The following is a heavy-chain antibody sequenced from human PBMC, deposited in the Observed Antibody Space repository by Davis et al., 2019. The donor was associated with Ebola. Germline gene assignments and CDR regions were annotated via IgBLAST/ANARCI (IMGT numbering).Heavy chain of an antibody. D-gene: IGHD5-18*01. V-gene: IGHV5-10-1*01. CDR2: IDPSDSYT. Sequence: KVSCKGSGYSFTSYWISWVRQMPGKGLEWMGRIDPSDSYTHYSPSFQGHVTISADKSISTAYLQWSSLKASDTAMYYCARVVPTVYVDTAMVTEYFDYWGQGTLVTVSS. J-gene: IGHJ4*02. CDR1: GYSFTSYW. CDR3: ARVVPTVYVDTAMVTEYFDY.